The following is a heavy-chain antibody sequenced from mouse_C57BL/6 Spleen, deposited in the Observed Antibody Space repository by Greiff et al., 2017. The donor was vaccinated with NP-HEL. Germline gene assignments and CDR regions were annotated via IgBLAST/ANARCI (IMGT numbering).Heavy chain of an antibody. CDR2: IWSDGST. CDR1: GFSLTSYG. V-gene: IGHV2-6-1*01. D-gene: IGHD2-4*01. J-gene: IGHJ4*01. Sequence: VKLKESGPGLVAPSQSLSITCTVSGFSLTSYGVHWVRQPPGKGLEWLVVIWSDGSTTYNSALKSRLSISKDNSKSQVFLKMNSLQTDDTAMYYCARHGIYYDYDGYAMDYWGQGTSVTVSS. CDR3: ARHGIYYDYDGYAMDY.